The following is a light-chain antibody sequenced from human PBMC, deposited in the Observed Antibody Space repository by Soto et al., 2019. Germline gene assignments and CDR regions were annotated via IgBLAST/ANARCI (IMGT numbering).Light chain of an antibody. CDR2: AAS. V-gene: IGKV1-39*01. CDR1: QDINNN. CDR3: QQSYSTPLT. Sequence: DIQTTHSPTPLSASVWARGTIPSQASQDINNNLNWYQHKPGKAPKLLXYAASSXXSGVPSRFSGSGSGTDLTLTISSLQPEDFATYYCQQSYSTPLTFGGGTKVDIK. J-gene: IGKJ4*01.